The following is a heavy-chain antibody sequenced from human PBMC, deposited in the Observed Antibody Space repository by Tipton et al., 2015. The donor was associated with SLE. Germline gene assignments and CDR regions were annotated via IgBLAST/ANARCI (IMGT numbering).Heavy chain of an antibody. CDR2: MYYSGTT. Sequence: LRLSCAASGGSITSHYWSWIRQAPGKGLEYIGYMYYSGTTDYNPSLKSRVTISVDTSKNQFSLNLSSVTAADTAVYHCARGFRRGLGYWGQGTLVTVSS. CDR3: ARGFRRGLGY. J-gene: IGHJ4*02. D-gene: IGHD2-21*01. CDR1: GGSITSHY. V-gene: IGHV4-59*11.